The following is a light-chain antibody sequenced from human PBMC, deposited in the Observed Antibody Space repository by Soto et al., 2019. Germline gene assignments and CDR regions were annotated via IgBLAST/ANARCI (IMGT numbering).Light chain of an antibody. CDR1: SRDVGGYDY. J-gene: IGLJ3*02. CDR3: SSYTSGSTWV. Sequence: QAVVTQPASVSGSPGQSITISCTGTSRDVGGYDYVSWYQQHPGKAPKLMIYDVSNRPSGVSNRFSGSKSGNTASLTISGLQAEDEADYYCSSYTSGSTWVFGGGTKLTVL. CDR2: DVS. V-gene: IGLV2-14*01.